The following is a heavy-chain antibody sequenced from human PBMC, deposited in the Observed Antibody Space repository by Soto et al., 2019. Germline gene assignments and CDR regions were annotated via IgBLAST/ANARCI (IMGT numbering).Heavy chain of an antibody. V-gene: IGHV5-51*01. D-gene: IGHD2-15*01. CDR2: IYPGDSDT. Sequence: GESLKISCKGSGYSFTSYWIGWVRQMPGKGLEWMGIIYPGDSDTRYSPSFQGQVTISADKSISTAYLQMNSLRAEDTAVYYCVRTSLVVAAATREDYWGQGTLVTVSS. CDR3: VRTSLVVAAATREDY. CDR1: GYSFTSYW. J-gene: IGHJ4*02.